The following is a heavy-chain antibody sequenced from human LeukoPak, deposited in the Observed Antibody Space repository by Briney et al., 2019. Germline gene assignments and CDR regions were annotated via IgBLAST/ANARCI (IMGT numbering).Heavy chain of an antibody. CDR2: INHSGST. Sequence: PSETLSLTCTVSGGSISSSSYYWGWIRQPPGKGLEWIGEINHSGSTNYNPSLKSRVTISVDTSKNQFSLKLSSVTAADTAVYYCAREGTEGQRTTGRSGLARRQIDYWGQGTLVTVSS. CDR3: AREGTEGQRTTGRSGLARRQIDY. D-gene: IGHD2-8*02. J-gene: IGHJ4*02. CDR1: GGSISSSSYY. V-gene: IGHV4-39*07.